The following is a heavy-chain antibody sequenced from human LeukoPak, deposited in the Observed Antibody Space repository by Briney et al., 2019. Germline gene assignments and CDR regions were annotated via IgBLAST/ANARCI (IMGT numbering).Heavy chain of an antibody. Sequence: SQTLSLTCTVSGGSISSYHWSWLRQPPGKGREWIGNIYYTGSTNYNPSLKSRVTISLDTSKNQFSLQLSSVTAADTAVYYCTRSLGVVVHGGMDVWGQGTTVTVSS. CDR3: TRSLGVVVHGGMDV. D-gene: IGHD3-3*01. J-gene: IGHJ6*02. CDR1: GGSISSYH. V-gene: IGHV4-59*01. CDR2: IYYTGST.